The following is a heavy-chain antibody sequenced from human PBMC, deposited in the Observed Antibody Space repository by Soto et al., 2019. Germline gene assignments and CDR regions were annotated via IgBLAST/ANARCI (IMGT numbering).Heavy chain of an antibody. CDR3: ARDSRYYYGMEV. CDR1: GGSISSYY. V-gene: IGHV4-59*01. Sequence: PSETLSLTCTVSGGSISSYYWSWIRQPPGKGLEWIGYIYYSGSTNYNPSLKSRVTISVDTSKNQFSLKLSSVTAADTAVYYCARDSRYYYGMEVWGQGTTVTVSS. CDR2: IYYSGST. J-gene: IGHJ6*02.